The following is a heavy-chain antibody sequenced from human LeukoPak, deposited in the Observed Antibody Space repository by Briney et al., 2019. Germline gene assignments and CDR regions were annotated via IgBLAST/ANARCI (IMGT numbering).Heavy chain of an antibody. J-gene: IGHJ4*02. CDR2: ISGSGGST. Sequence: GGSLRLSCAAPGFTFSAYAMSWVSQAPGKGLEWVSVISGSGGSTYYADSVKGRFTISRDNSKKTLYLQMNSLRAEDTAVYYCAKDRFLGGYNYGYDHWGQGTLATVSS. CDR1: GFTFSAYA. CDR3: AKDRFLGGYNYGYDH. D-gene: IGHD5-24*01. V-gene: IGHV3-23*01.